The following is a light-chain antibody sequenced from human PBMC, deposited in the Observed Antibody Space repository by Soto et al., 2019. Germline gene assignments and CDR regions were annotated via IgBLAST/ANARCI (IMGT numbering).Light chain of an antibody. CDR2: AAS. CDR3: QQTFGTPRT. V-gene: IGKV1-39*01. J-gene: IGKJ1*01. Sequence: DIQMTQSPSSLSASAGDRVTITCRASETIRGYLNWYRQKPGKAPELLVYAASNLQSGVPSRFSGAGSGTEFTLTISALQSEDFATYFCQQTFGTPRTFGQGTKVEI. CDR1: ETIRGY.